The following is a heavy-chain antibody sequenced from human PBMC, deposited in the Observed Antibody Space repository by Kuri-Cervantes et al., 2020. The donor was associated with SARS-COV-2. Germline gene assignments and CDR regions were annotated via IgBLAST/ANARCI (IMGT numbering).Heavy chain of an antibody. CDR3: AREGNEDAFET. CDR2: ISYDGSSK. Sequence: GGSLRLSCAASGFTFSDSAMHWVRQAPGKGLEWVALISYDGSSKDYADSVKGRLTISRDNSKNTLYLQMKSLRAEDTAVFYCAREGNEDAFETWGQGTRVTVSS. J-gene: IGHJ3*02. V-gene: IGHV3-30*04. CDR1: GFTFSDSA.